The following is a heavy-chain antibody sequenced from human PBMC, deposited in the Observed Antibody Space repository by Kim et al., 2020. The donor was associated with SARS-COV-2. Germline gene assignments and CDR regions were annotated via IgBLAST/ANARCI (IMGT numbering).Heavy chain of an antibody. Sequence: ASVKVSCKASGYTFTSYGISWVRQAPGQGLEWMGWISAYNGNTNYAQKLQGRVTMTTDTSTSTAYMELRSLRSDDTAVYYCARDNDLGYYDSSGSGFFDYWGQGTLVTVSS. CDR3: ARDNDLGYYDSSGSGFFDY. J-gene: IGHJ4*02. D-gene: IGHD3-22*01. CDR2: ISAYNGNT. CDR1: GYTFTSYG. V-gene: IGHV1-18*04.